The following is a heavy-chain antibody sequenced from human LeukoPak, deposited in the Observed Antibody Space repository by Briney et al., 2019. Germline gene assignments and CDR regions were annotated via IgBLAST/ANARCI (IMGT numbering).Heavy chain of an antibody. Sequence: PSETLSLTCAVYGGSFIGYYWTLIRQTPGKGLEWIGEISPTGDITNYNPSLKSRVTMSVDPSKNQFSLKVTSVTAADTGVYYCARVPDITARPCDSWGPGTLVTVSS. J-gene: IGHJ4*02. CDR2: ISPTGDIT. V-gene: IGHV4-34*01. CDR1: GGSFIGYY. D-gene: IGHD1-1*01. CDR3: ARVPDITARPCDS.